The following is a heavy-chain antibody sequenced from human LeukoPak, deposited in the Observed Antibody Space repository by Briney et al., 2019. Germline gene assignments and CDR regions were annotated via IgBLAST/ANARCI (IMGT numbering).Heavy chain of an antibody. V-gene: IGHV4-59*01. CDR3: ARATYYYDSSGANDAFDI. CDR2: IYYSGNT. Sequence: SETLSLTCTVSGGSISSYYWSWIRQPPGKGLEWIGYIYYSGNTNYNPSLKSRVTISLDTSKNQFSLKLSSVTAADTAVYFCARATYYYDSSGANDAFDIWGQGTMVTVSS. D-gene: IGHD3-22*01. CDR1: GGSISSYY. J-gene: IGHJ3*02.